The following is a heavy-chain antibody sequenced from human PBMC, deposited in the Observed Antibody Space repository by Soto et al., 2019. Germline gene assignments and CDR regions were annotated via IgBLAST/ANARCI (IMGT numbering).Heavy chain of an antibody. CDR2: INTDGDVR. CDR1: GFTLSTSA. J-gene: IGHJ3*01. CDR3: TRRDVFDL. V-gene: IGHV3-48*01. Sequence: PGGSLRLSCKVSGFTLSTSAMNWVRQAPGKGLEWVSYINTDGDVRHYADSVKGRFTVSRDNAKNLAYLQMNNVGADDTAVYFCTRRDVFDLWGQGATVTVSS.